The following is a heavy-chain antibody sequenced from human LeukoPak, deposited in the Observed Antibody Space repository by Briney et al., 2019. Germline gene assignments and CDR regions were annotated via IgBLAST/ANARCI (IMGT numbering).Heavy chain of an antibody. V-gene: IGHV4-34*01. CDR2: INHSGST. J-gene: IGHJ4*02. Sequence: SSETLSLTCAVYGGSFSGYYWSWIRQPPGKGLEWIGEINHSGSTNYNPSLKSRVTISVDTSKNQFSLKLSSVTAADTAVYYCARRVRQWLVRGIDYWGQGTLVTVSS. CDR1: GGSFSGYY. CDR3: ARRVRQWLVRGIDY. D-gene: IGHD6-19*01.